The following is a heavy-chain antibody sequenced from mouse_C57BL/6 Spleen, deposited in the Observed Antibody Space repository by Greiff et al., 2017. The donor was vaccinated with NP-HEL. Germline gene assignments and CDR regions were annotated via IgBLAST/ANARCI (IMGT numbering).Heavy chain of an antibody. J-gene: IGHJ3*01. CDR1: GFTFSSYA. CDR3: ARDEGLRTAWFAY. V-gene: IGHV5-4*01. D-gene: IGHD2-4*01. CDR2: ISDGGSYT. Sequence: EVMLVESGGGLVKPGGSLKLSCAASGFTFSSYAMSWVRQTPEKRLEWVATISDGGSYTYYPDNVKGRFTISRDNAKNNLYLQMSHLKSEDTAMYYCARDEGLRTAWFAYWGQGTLVTVSA.